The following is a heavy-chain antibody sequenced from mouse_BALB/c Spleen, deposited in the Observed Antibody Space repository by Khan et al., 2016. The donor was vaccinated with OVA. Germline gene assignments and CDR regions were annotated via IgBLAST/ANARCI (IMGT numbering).Heavy chain of an antibody. J-gene: IGHJ4*01. Sequence: DLVKPGASVKLSCKASGYTFTSYWINWTKQRPGQGLEWIGHIAPGRDSSYYNEIFKNKATLTVDKSSSTAYIQLSSLSSEDSAVYFCARSNYYGSGLYALDYWGQGTSVTVSS. CDR1: GYTFTSYW. CDR3: ARSNYYGSGLYALDY. CDR2: IAPGRDSS. D-gene: IGHD1-1*01. V-gene: IGHV1S41*01.